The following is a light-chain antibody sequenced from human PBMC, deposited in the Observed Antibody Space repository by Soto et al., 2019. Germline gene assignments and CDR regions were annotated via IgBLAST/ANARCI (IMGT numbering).Light chain of an antibody. V-gene: IGLV2-23*02. CDR2: EVS. CDR1: SNDVGNYNL. J-gene: IGLJ2*01. Sequence: QSALTQPASVSGSPGQSITISCTGTSNDVGNYNLDSWYQQYPGKAPKLILYEVSRGPSGVSNRFSGSKSGITASLTISGLQAEDEADYYCCSYAGSSYVVFGGGTKLTVL. CDR3: CSYAGSSYVV.